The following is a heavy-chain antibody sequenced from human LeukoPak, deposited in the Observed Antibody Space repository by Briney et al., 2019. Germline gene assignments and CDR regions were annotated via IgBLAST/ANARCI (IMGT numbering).Heavy chain of an antibody. J-gene: IGHJ4*02. CDR3: ARRAGYSSGWGFDY. V-gene: IGHV4-39*01. D-gene: IGHD6-19*01. CDR2: IYYTGST. Sequence: QPSETLSLACTVSGGSISTSTYYWGWIRQPPGKGLEWIGSIYYTGSTYYNPSLKSRLTISVDTSKKQFSLKLSSVTAADTATYYCARRAGYSSGWGFDYWGQGVLVTVSS. CDR1: GGSISTSTYY.